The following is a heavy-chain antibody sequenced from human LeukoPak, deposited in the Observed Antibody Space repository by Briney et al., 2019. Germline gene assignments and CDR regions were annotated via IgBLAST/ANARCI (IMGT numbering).Heavy chain of an antibody. Sequence: PSETLSLTCTVSGGSISSYYWSWIRQPPGKGLEWIGYIYYSGSTNYNPSLKSRVTISVDTSKNQFSLKLGSVTAADTAVYYCARSDMVRGVIRIDYWGQGTLVTVSS. V-gene: IGHV4-59*01. D-gene: IGHD3-10*01. CDR1: GGSISSYY. CDR3: ARSDMVRGVIRIDY. J-gene: IGHJ4*02. CDR2: IYYSGST.